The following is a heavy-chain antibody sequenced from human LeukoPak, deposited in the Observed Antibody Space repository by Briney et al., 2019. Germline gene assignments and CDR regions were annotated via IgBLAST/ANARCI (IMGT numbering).Heavy chain of an antibody. CDR1: GFTFSSYE. Sequence: PGGSLRLSCAASGFTFSSYEMNWVRQAPGKGLEWVSYISSSGSTIYYADSVKGRFTISRDNAKNSLYLQMNSLRAEDTAVYYCARALRYFDWLPRDAFDIWGQGTMVTVSS. V-gene: IGHV3-48*03. CDR2: ISSSGSTI. D-gene: IGHD3-9*01. J-gene: IGHJ3*02. CDR3: ARALRYFDWLPRDAFDI.